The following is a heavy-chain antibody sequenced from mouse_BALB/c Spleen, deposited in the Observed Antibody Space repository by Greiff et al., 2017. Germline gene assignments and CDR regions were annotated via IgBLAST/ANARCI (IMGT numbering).Heavy chain of an antibody. J-gene: IGHJ2*01. CDR1: GFTFSSYG. Sequence: DVQLQESGGDLVKPGGSLKLSCAASGFTFSSYGMSWVRQTPDKRLEWVATISSGGSYTYYPDSVKGRFTISRDNAKNNLYLQMSSLKSEDTAMYYCARDRDYGTVDYWGQGTTLTVSS. CDR3: ARDRDYGTVDY. CDR2: ISSGGSYT. D-gene: IGHD1-1*01. V-gene: IGHV5-6*01.